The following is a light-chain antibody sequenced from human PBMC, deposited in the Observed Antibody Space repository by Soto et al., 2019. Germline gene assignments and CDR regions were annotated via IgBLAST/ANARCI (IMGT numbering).Light chain of an antibody. CDR2: GAS. CDR1: QSVGSN. Sequence: EIVMTQSPATLSVSPGERATLSCRARQSVGSNLAWYQQKPGQAPRLLIYGASTRAAGIPARFSGSGSGTEFTLTISSLQSGDFAVYFCQQYNNRWTFGPGTKVEIK. J-gene: IGKJ1*01. CDR3: QQYNNRWT. V-gene: IGKV3-15*01.